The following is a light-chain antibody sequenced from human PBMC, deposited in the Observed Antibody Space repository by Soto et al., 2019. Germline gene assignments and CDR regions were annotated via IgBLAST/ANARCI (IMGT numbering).Light chain of an antibody. CDR2: DAS. V-gene: IGKV3-11*01. CDR1: QSAGIN. Sequence: EIVLTQSPATLSLSPGERATLSCRASQSAGINLAWYQQKPGQAPTLLIYDASTRATGIPARFSGSGSGTDFSLAISSLEPGDSAVYFCQHRANWPLTFGGGTKVEI. J-gene: IGKJ4*01. CDR3: QHRANWPLT.